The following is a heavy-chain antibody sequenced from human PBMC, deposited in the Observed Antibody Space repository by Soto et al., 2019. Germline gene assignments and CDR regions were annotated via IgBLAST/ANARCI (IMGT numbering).Heavy chain of an antibody. CDR2: ISGSGSFT. D-gene: IGHD3-10*01. J-gene: IGHJ4*02. CDR3: AKIPTGSGSSKFDY. Sequence: YAMNCVRQAPGKGLEWISAISGSGSFTHYADSVRGRFTISRDNSQNQLYLQMNNLRGDDTAMYYCAKIPTGSGSSKFDYWGQGIQVTVS. V-gene: IGHV3-23*01. CDR1: YA.